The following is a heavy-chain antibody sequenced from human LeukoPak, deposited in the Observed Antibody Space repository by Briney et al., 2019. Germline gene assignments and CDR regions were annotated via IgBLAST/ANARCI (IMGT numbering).Heavy chain of an antibody. Sequence: GGSLRLSCAASGFTFSSYWMHWVRQAPGKGLVWVSRITGDGNTNYADSVKGRFTISRDNAKNTVSLQMNSLRAEDTGVYYCARAPSEIGGYYPEYFRHWGQGTLVTVSS. D-gene: IGHD3-22*01. J-gene: IGHJ1*01. CDR2: ITGDGNT. CDR3: ARAPSEIGGYYPEYFRH. V-gene: IGHV3-74*01. CDR1: GFTFSSYW.